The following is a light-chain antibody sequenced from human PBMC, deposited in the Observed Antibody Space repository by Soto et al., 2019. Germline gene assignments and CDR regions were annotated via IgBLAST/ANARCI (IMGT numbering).Light chain of an antibody. CDR2: DAS. Sequence: EIVLTQSPATLSLSPGERATLSCRASQSIRNSLAWYQQRPGQAPRLLIYDASNRATGIPARFSGSGSETDFTLTISSLGPEDFAVYYCQQSSSWPATTFGPGTKVDIK. J-gene: IGKJ3*01. CDR3: QQSSSWPATT. V-gene: IGKV3-11*01. CDR1: QSIRNS.